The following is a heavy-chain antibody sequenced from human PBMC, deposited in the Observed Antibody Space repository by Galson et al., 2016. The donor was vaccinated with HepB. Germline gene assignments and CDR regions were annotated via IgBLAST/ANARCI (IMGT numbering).Heavy chain of an antibody. D-gene: IGHD6-6*01. J-gene: IGHJ6*02. CDR2: IYSGDSDT. CDR3: ARLGGGRIASRRRYSYYGMDV. Sequence: QSGAEVKKPGESLKISCKGSEYSFPNYWIGWVRQMPGKGLEWMGIIYSGDSDTRYSPSFQGQVTISADKSIRTAYLQWTSLKVSDTAMYYCARLGGGRIASRRRYSYYGMDVWGQGTTVTVSS. V-gene: IGHV5-51*01. CDR1: EYSFPNYW.